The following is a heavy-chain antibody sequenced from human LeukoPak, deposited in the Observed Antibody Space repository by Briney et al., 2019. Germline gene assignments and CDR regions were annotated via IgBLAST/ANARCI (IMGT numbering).Heavy chain of an antibody. CDR3: AKGRYSGSYYNWFDP. D-gene: IGHD1-26*01. V-gene: IGHV3-20*04. Sequence: GGSLRLSCAASGFTFDDYGMSRVRQAPGNGLEWVSGINWNGGSTGYADSVKGRFTISRDNAKNSLYLQMNSLRAEDTAVYYCAKGRYSGSYYNWFDPWGQGTLVTVSS. J-gene: IGHJ5*02. CDR2: INWNGGST. CDR1: GFTFDDYG.